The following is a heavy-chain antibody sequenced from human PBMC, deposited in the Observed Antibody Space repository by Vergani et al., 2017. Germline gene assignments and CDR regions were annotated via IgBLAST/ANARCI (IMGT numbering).Heavy chain of an antibody. J-gene: IGHJ6*03. D-gene: IGHD3-3*01. CDR1: GYSFTSYW. Sequence: EVQLVQSGAEVKKPGESLKISCKGSGYSFTSYWIGWVRQMPGKGLEWMGIIYPGDSDTRYSPSFQGQVTISADNSISTAYLQWSSLKASDTAMYYCARLFTDFWSGYFSYYYYMDVWGKGTTVTVSS. V-gene: IGHV5-51*01. CDR3: ARLFTDFWSGYFSYYYYMDV. CDR2: IYPGDSDT.